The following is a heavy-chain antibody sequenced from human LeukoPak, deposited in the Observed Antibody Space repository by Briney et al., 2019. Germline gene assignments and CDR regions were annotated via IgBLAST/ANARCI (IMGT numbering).Heavy chain of an antibody. Sequence: GGSLRLSCAVSGFTFSGFWMSWSRQAPGKGLEWVASINSDGSEGYYADVVKGRFTISRDNAKNSLYLQINSLRAEDTAVYYCARSSYSSSSSVWGQGTVVTVSS. J-gene: IGHJ3*01. CDR2: INSDGSEG. V-gene: IGHV3-7*03. CDR3: ARSSYSSSSSV. CDR1: GFTFSGFW. D-gene: IGHD6-6*01.